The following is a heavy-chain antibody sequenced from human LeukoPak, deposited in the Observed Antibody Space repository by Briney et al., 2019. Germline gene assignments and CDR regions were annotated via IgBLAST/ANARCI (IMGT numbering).Heavy chain of an antibody. CDR2: TYYRSKWYN. V-gene: IGHV6-1*01. Sequence: SQTLSLTCAISGDSVSSNSAAWNWIRQSPSRGLEWLGRTYYRSKWYNDYAVSVKSRITINPDTSKNQFSLKLSSVTAADAAVYYCAREVGDSSGWTSFDYWGQGTLVTVSS. CDR3: AREVGDSSGWTSFDY. J-gene: IGHJ4*02. CDR1: GDSVSSNSAA. D-gene: IGHD3-22*01.